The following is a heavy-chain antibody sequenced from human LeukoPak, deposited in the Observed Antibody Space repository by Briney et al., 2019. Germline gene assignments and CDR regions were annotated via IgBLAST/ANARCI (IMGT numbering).Heavy chain of an antibody. D-gene: IGHD3-22*01. J-gene: IGHJ5*02. CDR2: IIPIFGTA. CDR1: GGTFSSYA. Sequence: SVKVSCKASGGTFSSYAISWVRQAPGQGLEWMGGIIPIFGTANYAQKFQGRVTITPDESTGTAYMELSSLRSEDTAVYYCARTGLGGYFPWFDPWGQGTLVTVSS. CDR3: ARTGLGGYFPWFDP. V-gene: IGHV1-69*01.